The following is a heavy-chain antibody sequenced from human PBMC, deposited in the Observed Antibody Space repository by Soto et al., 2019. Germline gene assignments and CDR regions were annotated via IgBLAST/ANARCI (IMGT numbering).Heavy chain of an antibody. J-gene: IGHJ4*02. CDR1: GFTFDDYA. CDR2: VSWNSGSI. D-gene: IGHD7-27*01. Sequence: EVQLVESGGGVTQPGRSLRLSCAASGFTFDDYAMHWVRQAPGKGLEWVSSVSWNSGSIGYADSVKDRFTISRDNAKNSLYLQIDSLRTEDTALYYCAKETQANLWTGGFDQWGQGTLVTVSS. CDR3: AKETQANLWTGGFDQ. V-gene: IGHV3-9*01.